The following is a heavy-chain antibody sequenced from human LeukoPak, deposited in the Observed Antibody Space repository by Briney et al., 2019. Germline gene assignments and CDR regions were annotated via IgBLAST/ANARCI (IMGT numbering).Heavy chain of an antibody. CDR1: GFIFNDYA. CDR3: ARSTSTGWSHFDY. CDR2: INWDGDST. V-gene: IGHV3-43D*03. J-gene: IGHJ4*02. D-gene: IGHD6-19*01. Sequence: LAGGSLRLSCAASGFIFNDYAMHWVRQAPGKGLEWVSLINWDGDSTYYADSVKGRFTISRDNSKNSLYLQMNTVRPEDTALYYCARSTSTGWSHFDYWGQGTLVTVSS.